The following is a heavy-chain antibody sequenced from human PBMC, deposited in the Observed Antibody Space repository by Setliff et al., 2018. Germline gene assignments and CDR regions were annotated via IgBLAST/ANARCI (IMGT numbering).Heavy chain of an antibody. D-gene: IGHD5-18*01. CDR1: GYTFRNYA. V-gene: IGHV1-18*01. CDR3: ARAPPVELVTIRTNSWFTY. J-gene: IGHJ4*02. Sequence: AASVKVSCKASGYTFRNYAFAWVRQAPGQGLEWVGWISVYNGDTNYAQKFQGRVTLTTDTSTSTAYMELRSLTSDDSAFYYCARAPPVELVTIRTNSWFTYWGKGTLVTVSS. CDR2: ISVYNGDT.